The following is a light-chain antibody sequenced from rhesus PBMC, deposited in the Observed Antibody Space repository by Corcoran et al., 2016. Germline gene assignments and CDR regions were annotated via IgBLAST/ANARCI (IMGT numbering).Light chain of an antibody. CDR1: QRLLHSNGNTY. V-gene: IGKV2S2*01. CDR2: KVT. J-gene: IGKJ4*01. CDR3: LQSTNAPLT. Sequence: DIVMTQTPLSLPVTPGEPASITCRSSQRLLHSNGNTYLDWYLQKPGQSHRPLIYKVTNRESGVPDRVRGCGSGTGFTLSISRVAPEYVGVYCCLQSTNAPLTFGGGPKVELK.